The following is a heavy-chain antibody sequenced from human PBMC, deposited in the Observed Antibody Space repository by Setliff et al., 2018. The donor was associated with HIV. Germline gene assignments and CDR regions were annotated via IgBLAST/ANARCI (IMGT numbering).Heavy chain of an antibody. V-gene: IGHV3-7*03. J-gene: IGHJ4*02. D-gene: IGHD3-22*01. CDR2: IKQDGSER. CDR1: GFTFSSYW. Sequence: PGGSLRLSCAASGFTFSSYWMSWVRQAPGKGLEWVANIKQDGSERYYVDSVKGRFTISRDNAKNSLYLQMNSLRAEDTAVYYCARASYYYDSSGWVDYWGQGTLVTVSS. CDR3: ARASYYYDSSGWVDY.